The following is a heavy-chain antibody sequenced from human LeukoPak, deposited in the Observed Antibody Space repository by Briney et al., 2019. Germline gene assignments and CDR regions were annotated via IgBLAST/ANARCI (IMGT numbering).Heavy chain of an antibody. J-gene: IGHJ4*02. V-gene: IGHV4-59*01. Sequence: SETLSLTXTVSGGSISSYYWSWIRQPPGKGLEWIGYIYYSGSTNYNPSLKSRVTISVDTSKNQFSLKLSSVTAADTAVYYCAREGHYFDYWGQGTLVTVSS. CDR3: AREGHYFDY. CDR2: IYYSGST. CDR1: GGSISSYY.